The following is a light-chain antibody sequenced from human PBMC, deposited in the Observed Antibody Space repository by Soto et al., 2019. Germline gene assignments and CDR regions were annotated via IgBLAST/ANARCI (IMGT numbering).Light chain of an antibody. CDR1: SSDVGGYNY. Sequence: QSALTQPPCASGAAGQSVAISCTGTSSDVGGYNYVSWYQQHPGKAPKLMIYEVNKRPSGVPDRFSGSKSGNTASLTVSGLQAEDEADYYCSSYAGSSNVFGTGTKVTVL. CDR2: EVN. CDR3: SSYAGSSNV. V-gene: IGLV2-8*01. J-gene: IGLJ1*01.